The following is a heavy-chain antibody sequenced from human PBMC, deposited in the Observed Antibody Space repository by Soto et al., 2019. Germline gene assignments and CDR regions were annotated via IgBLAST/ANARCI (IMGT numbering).Heavy chain of an antibody. CDR3: ASRYGSSFDY. CDR1: GGSISSYY. V-gene: IGHV4-59*08. J-gene: IGHJ4*02. D-gene: IGHD6-13*01. CDR2: IYYSGST. Sequence: QVQLQESGPGLVKPSETLSLTCTVSGGSISSYYWSWIRQPPGKGLEWIGYIYYSGSTNYNPSLNSRATLLVATSKNHFCWKLTSVTAADTAVYYFASRYGSSFDYCGQGILVTVSS.